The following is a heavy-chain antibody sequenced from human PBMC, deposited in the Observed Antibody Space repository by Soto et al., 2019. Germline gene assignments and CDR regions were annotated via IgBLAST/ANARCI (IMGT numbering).Heavy chain of an antibody. Sequence: GASVKVSCKASGGTFSSYAISWVRQAPGQGLEWMGGIIPIFGTANYAQKFQGRVTITADESTSTAYMELSSLRSEDTAVYYCAVSTHRTPFDYWGQGTLVTVSS. CDR2: IIPIFGTA. CDR1: GGTFSSYA. V-gene: IGHV1-69*13. CDR3: AVSTHRTPFDY. J-gene: IGHJ4*02.